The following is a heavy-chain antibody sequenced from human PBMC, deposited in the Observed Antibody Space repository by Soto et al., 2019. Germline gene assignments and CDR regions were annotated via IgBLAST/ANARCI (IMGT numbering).Heavy chain of an antibody. D-gene: IGHD3-22*01. V-gene: IGHV3-33*01. Sequence: QVQLVESGGGVVQPGRSLRLSCAASGFTFSSYGMHWVRQAPGKGLEWVAVIWYDGSNKYYADSVKGRFTISRDNSKNTLYLQMNSRRAEDTAVYYCAGALRYYYDSSGYHYYGMDVWGQGTTVTVSS. CDR3: AGALRYYYDSSGYHYYGMDV. CDR1: GFTFSSYG. CDR2: IWYDGSNK. J-gene: IGHJ6*02.